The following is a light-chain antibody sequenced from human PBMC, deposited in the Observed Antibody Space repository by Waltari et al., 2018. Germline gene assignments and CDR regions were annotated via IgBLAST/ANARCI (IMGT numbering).Light chain of an antibody. V-gene: IGKV3-20*01. Sequence: EIVLTQSPGTLSLSPGERATLSCRASQSVSSSYLAWYQHKPGQAPRLLLYSTSSRATGIPDRFSGSGSGTDFTLTISRLEPEDFAMYYCQQFGDSPPSWTFGQGTKVEIK. J-gene: IGKJ1*01. CDR2: STS. CDR3: QQFGDSPPSWT. CDR1: QSVSSSY.